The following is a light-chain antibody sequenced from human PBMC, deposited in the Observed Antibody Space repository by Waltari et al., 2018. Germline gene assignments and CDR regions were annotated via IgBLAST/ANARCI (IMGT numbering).Light chain of an antibody. V-gene: IGLV3-19*01. CDR2: DKN. J-gene: IGLJ2*01. CDR3: HSRDASDSGGA. CDR1: SLRRFY. Sequence: SSELTQDPSVSVALGQTVRITCQGDSLRRFYALWYQQRPGQPPILVMYDKNSRPSGVPDRFSGSSSDDTASLTITGAQAEDEAYYYCHSRDASDSGGAFGGGTKLTVL.